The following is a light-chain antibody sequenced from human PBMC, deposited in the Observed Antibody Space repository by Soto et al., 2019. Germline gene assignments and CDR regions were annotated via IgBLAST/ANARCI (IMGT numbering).Light chain of an antibody. CDR1: QSVSSY. CDR2: AAS. Sequence: DIVLTQSPATLSLSPGERATLSCRASQSVSSYLAWYQQRPGQAPRLLIYAASQRATGIPARFSGSGSGTDFTLTISSLEPEDFAVYYCQQRSNWFLTFGGGTKVDIK. V-gene: IGKV3-11*01. J-gene: IGKJ4*01. CDR3: QQRSNWFLT.